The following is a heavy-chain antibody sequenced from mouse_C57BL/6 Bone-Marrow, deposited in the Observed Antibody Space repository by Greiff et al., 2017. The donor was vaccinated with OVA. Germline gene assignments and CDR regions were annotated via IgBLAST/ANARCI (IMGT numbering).Heavy chain of an antibody. V-gene: IGHV1-81*01. CDR3: ASPYSSAWFAY. J-gene: IGHJ3*01. CDR1: GYTFTSYG. CDR2: IYPRSGNT. D-gene: IGHD1-1*01. Sequence: VQLVESGAELARPGASVKLSCKASGYTFTSYGISWVKQRTGQGLEWIGEIYPRSGNTHYNEKFKGKATLTADKSSSTAYMELRSLTSEDSAVYFCASPYSSAWFAYWGQGTLVTVSA.